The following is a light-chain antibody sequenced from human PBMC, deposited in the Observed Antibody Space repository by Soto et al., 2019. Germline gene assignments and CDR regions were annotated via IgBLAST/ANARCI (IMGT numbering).Light chain of an antibody. V-gene: IGLV3-21*04. Sequence: SYELTQPPSVSVAPGKTARITCGGNNIGSKSVHWYQQKPGQAPVLVIYYDSDRPSGIPERFSGSNSGNTATLTISRAEAGDEADYYCQVWDSSSDHPHYVFGTGTKVTVL. CDR1: NIGSKS. CDR3: QVWDSSSDHPHYV. CDR2: YDS. J-gene: IGLJ1*01.